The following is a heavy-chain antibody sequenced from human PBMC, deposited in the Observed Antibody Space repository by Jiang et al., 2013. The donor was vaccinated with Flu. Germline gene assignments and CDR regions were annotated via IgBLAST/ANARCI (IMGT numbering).Heavy chain of an antibody. Sequence: QLVESGAEVKKPGESLKISCKGSGYTFSTYWIGWVRQMPGKGLECMGIIYPDDSDTRYKPSFQGQVSISVDRSINTAYLQWSSLKASDTAMYYCARGPLGMTTNNYFFDSWGQGSLVTVSS. D-gene: IGHD7-27*01. CDR3: ARGPLGMTTNNYFFDS. CDR1: GYTFSTYW. J-gene: IGHJ4*02. V-gene: IGHV5-51*01. CDR2: IYPDDSDT.